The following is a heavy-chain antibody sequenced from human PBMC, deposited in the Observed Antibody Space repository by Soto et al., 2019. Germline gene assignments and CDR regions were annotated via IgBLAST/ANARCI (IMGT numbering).Heavy chain of an antibody. CDR2: MNPKSGNT. V-gene: IGHV1-8*01. CDR1: RYTFINYD. CDR3: ARAPSWETTLTPYYLDC. Sequence: QVQLVQSGAEVKKPGASVKVSCKASRYTFINYDINWVRQATGQGLEWMGWMNPKSGNTGYAQNFQGRVTMTRNTSISTPYMELSSLRSEDTAVYYCARAPSWETTLTPYYLDCWGQGTLVTVSS. J-gene: IGHJ4*02. D-gene: IGHD4-4*01.